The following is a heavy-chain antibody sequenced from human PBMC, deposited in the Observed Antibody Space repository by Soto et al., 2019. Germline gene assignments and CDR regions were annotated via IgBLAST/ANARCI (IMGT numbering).Heavy chain of an antibody. J-gene: IGHJ4*02. V-gene: IGHV3-74*01. CDR3: ARVNTLTSAWPFDY. Sequence: GGSLRLSCEASGFTFSAYWMHWVRQAPGKGLEWVSRINSDGSGTTYADSVQGRFTISRDNAKDTVFLQMTSLRAEDTAVYYCARVNTLTSAWPFDYWGQGALVTVSS. CDR2: INSDGSGT. CDR1: GFTFSAYW. D-gene: IGHD6-19*01.